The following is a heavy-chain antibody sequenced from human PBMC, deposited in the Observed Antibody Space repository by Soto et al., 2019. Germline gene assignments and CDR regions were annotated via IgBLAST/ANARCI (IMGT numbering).Heavy chain of an antibody. CDR1: GGTFSSYA. CDR2: IIPIFGTA. CDR3: ARGGGVVPAAMGATDGMDV. V-gene: IGHV1-69*06. D-gene: IGHD2-2*01. J-gene: IGHJ6*02. Sequence: QVQLVQSGAEVKKPGSSVKVSCKASGGTFSSYAISWVRQAPGQGLEWMGGIIPIFGTANYAQKFQGRVTITADKSTSTAYMELSCLRSEDTAVYYCARGGGVVPAAMGATDGMDVWGQGTTVTVSS.